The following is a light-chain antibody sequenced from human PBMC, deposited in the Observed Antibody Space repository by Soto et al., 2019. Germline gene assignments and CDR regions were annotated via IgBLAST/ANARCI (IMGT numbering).Light chain of an antibody. CDR2: GNS. CDR1: SSNIGAGYD. J-gene: IGLJ1*01. V-gene: IGLV1-40*01. Sequence: QSVLTQPPSVSGAPGQRVTISCTGSSSNIGAGYDVYWYQELPGTAPKLLIYGNSNRPSGVPDRFSGSESGTSASLAITGLQAEDEADYYCQSYDSSLSGYVFGTGTKVTVL. CDR3: QSYDSSLSGYV.